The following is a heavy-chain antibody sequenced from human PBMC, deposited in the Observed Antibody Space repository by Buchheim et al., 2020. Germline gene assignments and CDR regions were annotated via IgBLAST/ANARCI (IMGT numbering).Heavy chain of an antibody. CDR3: ARATTYYDFWSGYYSPYYYGMDV. CDR1: GGSFSGYY. CDR2: INHSGST. D-gene: IGHD3-3*01. V-gene: IGHV4-34*01. J-gene: IGHJ6*02. Sequence: QVQLQQWGAGLLKPSETLSLTCAVYGGSFSGYYWSWIRQPPGKGLEWIGEINHSGSTNYNPSLKSRVTISVDTSKNQFSLKLSSATAADTAVYYCARATTYYDFWSGYYSPYYYGMDVWGQGTT.